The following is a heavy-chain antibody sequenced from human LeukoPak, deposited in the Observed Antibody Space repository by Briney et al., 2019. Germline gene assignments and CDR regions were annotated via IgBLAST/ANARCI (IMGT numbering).Heavy chain of an antibody. CDR2: INHSGST. CDR1: GGSFSDYY. D-gene: IGHD6-6*01. J-gene: IGHJ4*02. V-gene: IGHV4-34*01. CDR3: AGSIAARLDY. Sequence: SETLSLTCAVYGGSFSDYYWSWIRQPPGKGLEWIGEINHSGSTNYNPSLKSRVTISVDTSKNQFSLRLSSVTAADTAVYYCAGSIAARLDYWGQGTLVTVSS.